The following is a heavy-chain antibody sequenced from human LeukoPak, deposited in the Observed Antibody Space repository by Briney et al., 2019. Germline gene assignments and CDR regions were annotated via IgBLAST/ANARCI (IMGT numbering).Heavy chain of an antibody. CDR3: AKSVAIYFYYGMDV. CDR2: ISGTGGST. V-gene: IGHV3-23*01. CDR1: GFSFNNFG. Sequence: AGSLRLSCVASGFSFNNFGMTWVRQAPGRGLEWVSSISGTGGSTHYADSVKGRFTISRDNSKNTLYLQMNSLRAGDTAVYYCAKSVAIYFYYGMDVWGQGTTVTVSS. D-gene: IGHD3-3*01. J-gene: IGHJ6*02.